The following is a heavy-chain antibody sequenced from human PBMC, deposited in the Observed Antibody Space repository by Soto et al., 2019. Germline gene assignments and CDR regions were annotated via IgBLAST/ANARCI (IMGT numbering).Heavy chain of an antibody. CDR3: AKDKVYVVVVLAATLSALDI. CDR2: ISGTGRST. J-gene: IGHJ3*02. V-gene: IGHV3-23*01. D-gene: IGHD2-15*01. CDR1: GFPFSRYA. Sequence: EGTLRLPCAPSGFPFSRYAMSWVRQAPGKGLEWVSAISGTGRSTYYAHSAKGRFTISRDNPKNTLYLQMNSLRAEDRSVYYCAKDKVYVVVVLAATLSALDIWGQGTMVSV.